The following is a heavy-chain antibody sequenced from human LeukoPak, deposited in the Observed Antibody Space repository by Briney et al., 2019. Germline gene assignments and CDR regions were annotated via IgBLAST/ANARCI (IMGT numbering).Heavy chain of an antibody. J-gene: IGHJ4*02. V-gene: IGHV4-61*08. CDR3: ARMRTAFDY. CDR2: IYYSGST. CDR1: GASIGSRGYY. D-gene: IGHD1-1*01. Sequence: PSETLSLTCTVSGASIGSRGYYWSWIRQPPGKGLEWIGYIYYSGSTNYNPSLKSRVTISVDTSKNQFSLKLSSVTAADTAVYYCARMRTAFDYWGQGTLVTVSS.